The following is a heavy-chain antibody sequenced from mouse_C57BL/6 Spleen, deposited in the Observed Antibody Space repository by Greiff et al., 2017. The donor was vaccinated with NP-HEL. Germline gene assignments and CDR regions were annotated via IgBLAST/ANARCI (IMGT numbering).Heavy chain of an antibody. D-gene: IGHD3-1*01. CDR3: TRAGLYAMDY. Sequence: QVQLQQSGAELVRPGASVTLSCKASGYTFTDYEMHWVKQTPVHGLEWIGAIDPETGGTAYNQKFKGKAILTADKSSSKAYMELRSLTSEDSAVYYCTRAGLYAMDYWGQGTSVTVSS. J-gene: IGHJ4*01. CDR1: GYTFTDYE. V-gene: IGHV1-15*01. CDR2: IDPETGGT.